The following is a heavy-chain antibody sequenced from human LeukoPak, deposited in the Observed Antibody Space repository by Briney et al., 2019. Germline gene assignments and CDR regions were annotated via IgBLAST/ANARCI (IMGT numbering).Heavy chain of an antibody. V-gene: IGHV3-11*01. CDR3: ARVPGATNPYYYGMDV. CDR1: GFRFSDYY. Sequence: GGSLRLSCTASGFRFSDYYMTWIRQAPGKGLEWISYISSGGSTTSYADFAQGRFTISRDNAENKLYLQMNSLRAEDTAVYYCARVPGATNPYYYGMDVWGQGTTVTVSS. CDR2: ISSGGSTT. D-gene: IGHD1-26*01. J-gene: IGHJ6*02.